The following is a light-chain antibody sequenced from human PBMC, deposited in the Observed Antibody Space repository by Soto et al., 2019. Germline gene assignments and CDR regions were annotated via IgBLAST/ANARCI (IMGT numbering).Light chain of an antibody. CDR3: AGWHDSLRAVL. J-gene: IGLJ2*01. CDR2: RNH. Sequence: QSVLTQSPSESATPGQRVTISCSGSGSNIGTHAVNWYQQVPGTAPTLLIFRNHQRPSGVPDRFSGSESGTSPSLAISGHKSEDEDDYSCAGWHDSLRAVLFGGGIKVTVL. CDR1: GSNIGTHA. V-gene: IGLV1-44*01.